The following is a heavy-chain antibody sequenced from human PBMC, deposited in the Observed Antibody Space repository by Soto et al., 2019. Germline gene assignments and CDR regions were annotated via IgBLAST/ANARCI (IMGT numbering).Heavy chain of an antibody. J-gene: IGHJ3*01. CDR1: GGSFSGYV. CDR2: VNHNGRN. Sequence: SETLSLTCDAYGGSFSGYVWNWIRQSPGKGLEWIGKVNHNGRNNYNPSLKSRVTISLDMSKKQISLKLTSVTAADTAVYYCARGGSSDWQVAFDFWGQGTMVTVSS. D-gene: IGHD6-19*01. CDR3: ARGGSSDWQVAFDF. V-gene: IGHV4-34*01.